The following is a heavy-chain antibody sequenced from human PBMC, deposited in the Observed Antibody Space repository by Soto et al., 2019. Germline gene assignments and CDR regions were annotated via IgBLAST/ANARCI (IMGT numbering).Heavy chain of an antibody. J-gene: IGHJ3*02. CDR3: ARGGGIAVAGTGFDAFDI. V-gene: IGHV4-31*03. Sequence: QVQLQESGPGLVKPSQTLSLTCTVSGGSISSGGYYWSWIRQHPGKGLEWIGYIYYSGSTYYIPSLKSRVTISVDTSKKQFCLKLSSVAAAYTAVYYGARGGGIAVAGTGFDAFDIWGQGTMVTVSS. CDR1: GGSISSGGYY. D-gene: IGHD6-19*01. CDR2: IYYSGST.